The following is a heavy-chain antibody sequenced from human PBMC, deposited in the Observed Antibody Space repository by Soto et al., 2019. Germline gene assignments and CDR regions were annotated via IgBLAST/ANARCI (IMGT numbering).Heavy chain of an antibody. V-gene: IGHV1-46*03. Sequence: ASVKVSCKASGYTFTSYYMHWVRQAPGQGLERMGIINPSGGSTYYVQKFQGRVTMTRDTSTTTVYMELSSLTSEDTAVYYCARGSGVTAPDYWGQGTQVTVPS. J-gene: IGHJ4*02. D-gene: IGHD2-21*02. CDR2: INPSGGST. CDR1: GYTFTSYY. CDR3: ARGSGVTAPDY.